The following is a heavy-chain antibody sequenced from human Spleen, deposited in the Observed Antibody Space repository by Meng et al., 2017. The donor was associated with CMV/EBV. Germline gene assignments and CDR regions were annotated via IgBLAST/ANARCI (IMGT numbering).Heavy chain of an antibody. CDR3: AREEGYQLLRGHAFDI. D-gene: IGHD2-2*01. CDR2: INQDESEK. Sequence: GESLKISCAASGFTFSSYEFNWVRQAPGKGLEWVATINQDESEKYYLDSVKGRFTISRDNAKNSLYLQMNSLRAEDTAVYYCAREEGYQLLRGHAFDIWGQGTMVTVSS. V-gene: IGHV3-7*01. J-gene: IGHJ3*02. CDR1: GFTFSSYE.